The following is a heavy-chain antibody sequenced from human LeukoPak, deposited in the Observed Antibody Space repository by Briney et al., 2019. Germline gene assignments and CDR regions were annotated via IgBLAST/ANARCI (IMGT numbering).Heavy chain of an antibody. Sequence: PSETLSLTCAVYGGSFSAYYWSWIRQRPGKGLEWIGYIYYSGSTYYNPSLKSRVTISVDTSKNHFSLKLSSVTAADTAVYYCAREGKRNPFGMDVWGQGTTVTVSS. J-gene: IGHJ6*02. CDR1: GGSFSAYY. V-gene: IGHV4-31*11. D-gene: IGHD3-16*01. CDR2: IYYSGST. CDR3: AREGKRNPFGMDV.